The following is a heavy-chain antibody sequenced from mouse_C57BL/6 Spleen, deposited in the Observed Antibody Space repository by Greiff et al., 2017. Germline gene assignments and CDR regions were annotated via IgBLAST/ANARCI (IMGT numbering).Heavy chain of an antibody. J-gene: IGHJ3*01. CDR2: IYPSDSET. CDR3: ATSTMVTTRFAY. D-gene: IGHD2-2*01. CDR1: GYTFTSYW. Sequence: QVQLQQPGAELVRPGSSVKLSCKASGYTFTSYWMDWVKQRPGQGLEWIGNIYPSDSETHYNQKFKDKATLTVDKSSSTAYMQLSSLTSEDSAVYYCATSTMVTTRFAYWGQGTLVTVSA. V-gene: IGHV1-61*01.